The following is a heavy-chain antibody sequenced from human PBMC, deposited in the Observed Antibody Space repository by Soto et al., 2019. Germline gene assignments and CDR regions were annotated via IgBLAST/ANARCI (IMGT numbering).Heavy chain of an antibody. CDR1: GGSISSYY. J-gene: IGHJ4*02. CDR3: ARLGYCSSTSCYGFDY. Sequence: QVQLQESGPGLVKPSETLSLTCTVSGGSISSYYWSWIRQPPGKGLEWIGYIYYSGSTNYNPSLKSRVTISVDTSKNQSSLKLSSVTAADTAVYYCARLGYCSSTSCYGFDYWGQGTLVTVSS. CDR2: IYYSGST. D-gene: IGHD2-2*01. V-gene: IGHV4-59*08.